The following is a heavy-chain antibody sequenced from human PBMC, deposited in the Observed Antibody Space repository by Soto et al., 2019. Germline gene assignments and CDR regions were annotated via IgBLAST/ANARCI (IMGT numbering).Heavy chain of an antibody. CDR1: GGSISSYD. CDR3: ARGVSIAARKGFDY. J-gene: IGHJ4*02. D-gene: IGHD6-6*01. CDR2: IYYSGST. V-gene: IGHV4-59*01. Sequence: XTLTLPCTVSGGSISSYDWSWIRQPPGKGLEWIGYIYYSGSTNYNPSLNSPVTISVYTSKTQFSLKLSYVTPADTAVYYCARGVSIAARKGFDYWGQGTLVTVSS.